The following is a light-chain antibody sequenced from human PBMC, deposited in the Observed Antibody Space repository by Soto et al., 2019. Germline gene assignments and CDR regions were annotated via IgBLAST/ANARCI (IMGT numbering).Light chain of an antibody. CDR1: SSDVGGYNY. CDR3: SSYAGSNPSWV. Sequence: QSALTQPPSASGSPGQSVTISCTGTSSDVGGYNYVSWYQQHPGKAPKLMIYEVSKRPSGVPDRFSGSKSGNTASLTVSGLQAEDEAYYYCSSYAGSNPSWVLXTGTKFTVL. J-gene: IGLJ1*01. CDR2: EVS. V-gene: IGLV2-8*01.